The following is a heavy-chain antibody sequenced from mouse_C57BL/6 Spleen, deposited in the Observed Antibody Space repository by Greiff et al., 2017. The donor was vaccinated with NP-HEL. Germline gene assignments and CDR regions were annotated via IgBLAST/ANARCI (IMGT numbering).Heavy chain of an antibody. CDR1: GYTFTDYN. V-gene: IGHV1-18*01. CDR3: ARLRDDEGYYYAMDY. CDR2: INPNNGGT. D-gene: IGHD2-14*01. J-gene: IGHJ4*01. Sequence: EVQLQQSGPELVKPGASVKIPCKASGYTFTDYNMDWVKQSHGKSLEWIGDINPNNGGTIYNQKFKGKATLTVDKSSSTAYMELRSLTSEDTAVYYCARLRDDEGYYYAMDYWGQGTSVTVSS.